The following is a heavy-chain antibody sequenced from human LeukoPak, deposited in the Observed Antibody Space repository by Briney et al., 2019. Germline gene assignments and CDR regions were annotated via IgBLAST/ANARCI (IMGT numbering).Heavy chain of an antibody. CDR1: GFTVSSNY. CDR2: IYSGGST. CDR3: ARLGSGWSFDY. Sequence: GGSLRLSCAVSGFTVSSNYMNWVRQAPGKGLEWVSIIYSGGSTYYTDSVKGRFTISRDNSKNTLYLQMNSLRAEDTALYYCARLGSGWSFDYWGQGTPVSVSS. V-gene: IGHV3-53*01. J-gene: IGHJ4*02. D-gene: IGHD6-19*01.